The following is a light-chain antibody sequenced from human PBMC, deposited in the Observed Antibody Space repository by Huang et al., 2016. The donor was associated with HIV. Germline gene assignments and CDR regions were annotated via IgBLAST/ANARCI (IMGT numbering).Light chain of an antibody. CDR1: QDISSY. CDR2: DAS. J-gene: IGKJ3*01. V-gene: IGKV1-33*01. CDR3: QQYDNALFT. Sequence: DIQMTQSPSSLSASVGDRVTITCQASQDISSYLNWYQQKPGKAPKTLIYDASNLETGVPSRFSGSGFGTDFTFTISSLQPEDIATYYCQQYDNALFTFGPGTKVHIK.